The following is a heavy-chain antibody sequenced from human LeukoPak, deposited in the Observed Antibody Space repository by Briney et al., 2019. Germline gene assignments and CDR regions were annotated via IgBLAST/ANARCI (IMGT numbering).Heavy chain of an antibody. J-gene: IGHJ4*02. CDR3: ASYDYGDYRGVDY. D-gene: IGHD4-17*01. Sequence: PSETLSLNCTFSGGSVLSGNYYWTWIRQPPGKGLECSGYIYYSGSTNYNPSLKSRVTISVDTSKNQFSLKPSSVTAADTAVYYCASYDYGDYRGVDYWGQGTLVTVSS. CDR1: GGSVLSGNYY. V-gene: IGHV4-61*01. CDR2: IYYSGST.